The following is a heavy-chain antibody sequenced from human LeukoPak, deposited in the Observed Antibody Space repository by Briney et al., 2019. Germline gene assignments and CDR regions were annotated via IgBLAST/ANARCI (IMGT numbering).Heavy chain of an antibody. D-gene: IGHD1-14*01. V-gene: IGHV4-34*01. J-gene: IGHJ6*03. CDR2: VNDRGST. CDR3: ARGVASGRCGDYYYYMDV. CDR1: GGSFSGHY. Sequence: SETLSLTRAVYGGSFSGHYWTWIRQPPGKGLQWRGEVNDRGSTNYNPSLKSLLTISEDKSKKQFSLRLPSVTAADTAVYYCARGVASGRCGDYYYYMDVWGKGTTVTVSS.